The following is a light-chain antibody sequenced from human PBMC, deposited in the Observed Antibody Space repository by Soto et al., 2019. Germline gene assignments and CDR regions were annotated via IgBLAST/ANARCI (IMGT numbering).Light chain of an antibody. V-gene: IGLV4-69*01. CDR1: SGHSSYA. Sequence: QPVLTQSPSASASLGASVKLTCTLSSGHSSYAIAWHQQQPEKGPRYLMKLNSDGSHSKGDGIPDRFSGSSSGAERYLTISRLQSEDEADYYCQTWGTGNVVFGGGTQLTVL. J-gene: IGLJ2*01. CDR2: LNSDGSH. CDR3: QTWGTGNVV.